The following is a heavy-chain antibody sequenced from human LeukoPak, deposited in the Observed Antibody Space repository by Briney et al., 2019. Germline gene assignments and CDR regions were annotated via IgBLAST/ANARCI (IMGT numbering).Heavy chain of an antibody. D-gene: IGHD1-1*01. CDR1: GFTFSSYA. CDR2: ISYDGSNK. J-gene: IGHJ6*02. V-gene: IGHV3-30-3*01. Sequence: TGGSLRLSCAASGFTFSSYAMHWVRQAPGKGLEWVAVISYDGSNKYYADSVKGRFTISRDNSKNTLYLQMNSLRAEDTAVYYCARQVQDYGMDVWGQGTTVTVSS. CDR3: ARQVQDYGMDV.